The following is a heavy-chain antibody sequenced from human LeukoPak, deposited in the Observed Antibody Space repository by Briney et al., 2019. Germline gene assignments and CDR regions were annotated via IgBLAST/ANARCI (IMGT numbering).Heavy chain of an antibody. Sequence: GGSLRLSCAASGFTFSDYYMSWIRQAPGKGLEWVSYISSSGSTIYYADSVKGRFTISRDNAKNSLYLQMNSLRAEDTAVYYCARISITMIVVVITDYYYYYMDVWGKGTTVTVSS. CDR1: GFTFSDYY. D-gene: IGHD3-22*01. CDR2: ISSSGSTI. CDR3: ARISITMIVVVITDYYYYYMDV. V-gene: IGHV3-11*04. J-gene: IGHJ6*03.